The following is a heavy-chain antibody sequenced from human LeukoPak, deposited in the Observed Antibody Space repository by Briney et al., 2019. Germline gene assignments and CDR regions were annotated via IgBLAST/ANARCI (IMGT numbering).Heavy chain of an antibody. D-gene: IGHD1-26*01. CDR2: INHSGST. J-gene: IGHJ3*02. CDR1: GGSFSGYY. CDR3: ARWFYGGATSGGAAFDI. Sequence: SETLSLTCAVYGGSFSGYYWSWIRQPPGKGLEWIGEINHSGSTNYNPSLKSRVTISVDTSKNQFSLKLSSVTAADTAVYYCARWFYGGATSGGAAFDIWGQGTMVTVSS. V-gene: IGHV4-34*01.